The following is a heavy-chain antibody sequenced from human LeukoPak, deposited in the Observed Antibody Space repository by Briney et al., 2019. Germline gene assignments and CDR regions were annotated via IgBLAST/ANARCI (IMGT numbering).Heavy chain of an antibody. Sequence: GASLRLSCAASGFTFSSYAMSWVRQAPGKGLEWVSAISGSGGSTHYADSVKGRFTISRDNSKNTLYLQMNSLRAEDTAVYYCAKAGASYSSSWYVRWFDPWGQGTLVTVSS. CDR1: GFTFSSYA. J-gene: IGHJ5*02. D-gene: IGHD6-13*01. V-gene: IGHV3-23*01. CDR2: ISGSGGST. CDR3: AKAGASYSSSWYVRWFDP.